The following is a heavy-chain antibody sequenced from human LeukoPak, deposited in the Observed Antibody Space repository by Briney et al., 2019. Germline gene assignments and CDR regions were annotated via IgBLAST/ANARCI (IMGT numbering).Heavy chain of an antibody. Sequence: GGSLRLSCAASGFIFSNYGMTWVRQAPGKGLEWVSYIGHSSRTIYHADSVKGRFTISRDNAKNSLYLQMNSLRAEDTAVYYCARDHYGYYGSGSYRRFDYWGQGTLVTVSS. J-gene: IGHJ4*02. CDR2: IGHSSRTI. CDR3: ARDHYGYYGSGSYRRFDY. CDR1: GFIFSNYG. V-gene: IGHV3-48*04. D-gene: IGHD3-10*01.